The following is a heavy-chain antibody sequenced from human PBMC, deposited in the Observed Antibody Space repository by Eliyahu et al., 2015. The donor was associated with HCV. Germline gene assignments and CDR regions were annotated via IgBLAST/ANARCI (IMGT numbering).Heavy chain of an antibody. CDR2: IYYSGST. CDR3: ARGGYVKSYDTIDH. J-gene: IGHJ4*02. D-gene: IGHD1-26*01. V-gene: IGHV4-59*12. CDR1: GGSLTNSF. Sequence: QVQLQESGPGLVKPSDTLSLTCSVSGGSLTNSFWSWIRQPPGKGLEWIGYIYYSGSTSYKPPPQSGSTHLIGTPNHHSPPPLTSVTSADTAVYYCARGGYVKSYDTIDHWGPGTLVTVSS.